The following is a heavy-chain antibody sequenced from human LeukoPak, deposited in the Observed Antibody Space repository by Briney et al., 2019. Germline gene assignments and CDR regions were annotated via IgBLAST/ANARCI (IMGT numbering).Heavy chain of an antibody. CDR2: IYYSGNA. CDR3: ARHERGSSDWFDP. J-gene: IGHJ5*02. V-gene: IGHV4-39*01. CDR1: GGSISSSTYY. Sequence: SETLSLTWTVSGGSISSSTYYWGWIRQPPGKGLEWIGSIYYSGNAYYNPSLKSRITMSVDTSKNQFSLRVSSVTAADTALYYCARHERGSSDWFDPWGQGTLVTVSP. D-gene: IGHD6-6*01.